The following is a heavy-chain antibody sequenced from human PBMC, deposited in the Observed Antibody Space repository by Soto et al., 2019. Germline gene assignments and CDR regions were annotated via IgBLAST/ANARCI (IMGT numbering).Heavy chain of an antibody. J-gene: IGHJ6*02. V-gene: IGHV3-30-3*01. CDR3: AREEDYGYRYINYGLDV. CDR1: GLTFNIYA. Sequence: GGSLTLSCAASGLTFNIYALHWVRQAPGKGLEWVDVISFDGSKKYYSDSVKGRFTISRDNLKNTLYLQMNNLRVEDAALYFCAREEDYGYRYINYGLDVWGQGTTVTVSS. D-gene: IGHD3-16*02. CDR2: ISFDGSKK.